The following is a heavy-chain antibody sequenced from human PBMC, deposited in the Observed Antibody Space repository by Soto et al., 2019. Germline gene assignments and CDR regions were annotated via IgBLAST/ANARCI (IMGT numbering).Heavy chain of an antibody. CDR3: ARYSSSWYFFQFTGFHP. D-gene: IGHD6-13*01. V-gene: IGHV4-30-4*01. CDR1: GGSISSYY. Sequence: SETLSLTCTVSGGSISSYYWIWIRQPPGKGLEWIGYIYYRGSAYYNSFLKSRVTISLDTSKNQFSLKLSSVTAADTAVYYCARYSSSWYFFQFTGFHPWGQGTLVTVSS. J-gene: IGHJ5*02. CDR2: IYYRGSA.